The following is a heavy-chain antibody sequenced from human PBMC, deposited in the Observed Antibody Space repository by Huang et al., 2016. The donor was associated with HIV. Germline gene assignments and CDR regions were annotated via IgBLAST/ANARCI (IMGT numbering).Heavy chain of an antibody. CDR3: AKGVGNSNRGFDI. CDR2: IIAWHETT. Sequence: QVQLVQSGAEMKKSGSSVKVSCKASGGTVSSFSFTWVRQAPGHGLEWRGGIIAWHETTDLAQKFRGRVTRTADESTNTAFMELSGLTSQDTAVYYCAKGVGNSNRGFDIWGQGTLVTVS. D-gene: IGHD5-18*01. V-gene: IGHV1-69*13. CDR1: GGTVSSFS. J-gene: IGHJ4*02.